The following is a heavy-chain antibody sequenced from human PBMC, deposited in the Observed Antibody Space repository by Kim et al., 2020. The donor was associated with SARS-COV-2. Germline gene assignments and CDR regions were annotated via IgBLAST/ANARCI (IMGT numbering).Heavy chain of an antibody. CDR3: AFLSSSWYWFDP. J-gene: IGHJ5*02. CDR2: IIPILGIA. V-gene: IGHV1-69*02. D-gene: IGHD6-13*01. CDR1: GGTFSSYT. Sequence: SVKVSCKASGGTFSSYTISWVRQAPGQRLEWMGRIIPILGIANYAQKFQGRVTITADKSTSTAYMELSSLRSEDTAVYYCAFLSSSWYWFDPWGQGTLVTVSS.